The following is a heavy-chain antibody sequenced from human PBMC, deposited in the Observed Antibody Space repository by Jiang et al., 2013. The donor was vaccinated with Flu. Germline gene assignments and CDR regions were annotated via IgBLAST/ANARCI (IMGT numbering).Heavy chain of an antibody. CDR3: ARRILYPNWFDP. D-gene: IGHD2-8*01. Sequence: GLVKPSETLSLTCTVSGGSISSSSYYWGWIRQPPGKGLEWIGSIYYSGSTYYNPSLKSRVTISVDTSKNQFSLKLSSVTAADTAVYYCARRILYPNWFDPWGQGTLVTVSS. CDR2: IYYSGST. CDR1: GGSISSSSYY. V-gene: IGHV4-39*01. J-gene: IGHJ5*02.